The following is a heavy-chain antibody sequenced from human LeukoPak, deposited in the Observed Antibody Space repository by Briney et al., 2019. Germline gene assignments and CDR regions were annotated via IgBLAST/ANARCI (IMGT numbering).Heavy chain of an antibody. CDR2: ISWNSGSI. D-gene: IGHD6-19*01. Sequence: PGGSLRLSCAASGFTFDDYAMHWVRQAPGKGLEWVSGISWNSGSIVYADSVKGRFTISRDNAKNSLYLQMNSLRAEDAALYYCAKDMRVAVAGNILPDAFDIWGQGTMVTVSS. J-gene: IGHJ3*02. CDR3: AKDMRVAVAGNILPDAFDI. V-gene: IGHV3-9*01. CDR1: GFTFDDYA.